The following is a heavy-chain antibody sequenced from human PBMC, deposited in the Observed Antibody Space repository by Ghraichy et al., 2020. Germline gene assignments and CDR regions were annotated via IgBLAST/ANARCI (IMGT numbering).Heavy chain of an antibody. CDR3: ARDGGTASHDAFDI. V-gene: IGHV4-59*01. Sequence: SETLSLTCTVSGGSISSYYWSWIRQPPGKGLEWIGYIYYSGSTNYNPSLKSRVTISVDTSKNQFSLKLSSVTAADTAVYYCARDGGTASHDAFDIWGQGTMVTVSS. CDR2: IYYSGST. CDR1: GGSISSYY. D-gene: IGHD2-15*01. J-gene: IGHJ3*02.